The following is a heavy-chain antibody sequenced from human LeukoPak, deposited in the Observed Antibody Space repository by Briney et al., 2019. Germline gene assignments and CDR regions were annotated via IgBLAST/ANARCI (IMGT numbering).Heavy chain of an antibody. Sequence: GGSLRLSWAASGFTFSSYPMHWVRQAPGKGLEWVSLISYDGSNKYYADSVKGRFTISRDNSKNKVYLQMNSLSAEDTAVYYCAKDLIGIAVAGNFFDYWGQGTLVTVSS. V-gene: IGHV3-30-3*01. CDR3: AKDLIGIAVAGNFFDY. CDR2: ISYDGSNK. D-gene: IGHD6-19*01. CDR1: GFTFSSYP. J-gene: IGHJ4*02.